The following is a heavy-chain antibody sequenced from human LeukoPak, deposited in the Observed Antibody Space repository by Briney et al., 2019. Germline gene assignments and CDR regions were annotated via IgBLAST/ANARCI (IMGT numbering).Heavy chain of an antibody. CDR2: IFYTGTT. CDR3: ARYDGSGPTFDY. CDR1: GGSISSYY. J-gene: IGHJ4*02. D-gene: IGHD3-22*01. V-gene: IGHV4-59*01. Sequence: PSETLSLTCTVSGGSISSYYWSWIRQPPGKGLEWIGYIFYTGTTNYNPSLKSRVTISVDSSKNQFSLKLSSVTAADTAVYYCARYDGSGPTFDYWGQGTLVTVSS.